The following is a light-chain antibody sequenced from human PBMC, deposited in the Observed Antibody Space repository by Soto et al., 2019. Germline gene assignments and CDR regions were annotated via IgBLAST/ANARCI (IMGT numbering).Light chain of an antibody. V-gene: IGLV2-14*03. CDR1: SGDVGGYDF. CDR2: DVS. J-gene: IGLJ1*01. Sequence: QSALTQPASVSGSPGQSITISWTGSSGDVGGYDFVSWYQHHPGKAPRLMIFDVSNRPSAVSNRFSGSKSGNTASLTISGLQAEDEGDYYCASYTSRSTLVFGTGTKLTVL. CDR3: ASYTSRSTLV.